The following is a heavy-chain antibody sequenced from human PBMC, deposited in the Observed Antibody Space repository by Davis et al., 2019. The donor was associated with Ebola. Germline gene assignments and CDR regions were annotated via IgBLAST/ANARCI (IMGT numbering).Heavy chain of an antibody. CDR2: INHSGST. CDR3: ARVSSSSWYGADY. CDR1: GGSFSGYY. Sequence: MPSETLSLTCAVYGGSFSGYYWSWIRQPPGKGLEWIGEINHSGSTNYNPSLKSRVTISVDTSKNQFSLKLSSVTAADTAVYYCARVSSSSWYGADYWGQGTLVTVSS. D-gene: IGHD6-13*01. J-gene: IGHJ4*02. V-gene: IGHV4-34*01.